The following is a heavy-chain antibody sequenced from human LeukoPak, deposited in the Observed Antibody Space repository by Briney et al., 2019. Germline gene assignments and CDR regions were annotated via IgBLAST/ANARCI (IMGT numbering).Heavy chain of an antibody. Sequence: SETLSLTCTVSGGSISSYYWSWIRQPAGKGLEWIGRIYTSGSTNYNPSLKSRVTISVDKSKNQFSLKPSSVTAADTAVYYCARGDSSGYLDYWGQGPLVTVSS. D-gene: IGHD3-22*01. CDR2: IYTSGST. V-gene: IGHV4-4*07. J-gene: IGHJ4*02. CDR3: ARGDSSGYLDY. CDR1: GGSISSYY.